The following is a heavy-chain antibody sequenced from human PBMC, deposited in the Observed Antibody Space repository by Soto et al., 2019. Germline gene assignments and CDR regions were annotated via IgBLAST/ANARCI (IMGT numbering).Heavy chain of an antibody. V-gene: IGHV4-59*01. D-gene: IGHD2-15*01. J-gene: IGHJ4*02. CDR3: AREWSAFDY. CDR2: MYSSGYT. Sequence: SETLSLTCTVSGDSFSRYKWSWIRQPPGKGLEYIGYMYSSGYTDYNPSLKSRVTMSLDTSKNQYSLKLTSVTAADTAVYYCAREWSAFDYWGQGALVTVSS. CDR1: GDSFSRYK.